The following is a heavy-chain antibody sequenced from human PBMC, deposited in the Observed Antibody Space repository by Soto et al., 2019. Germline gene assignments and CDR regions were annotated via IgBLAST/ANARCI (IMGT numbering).Heavy chain of an antibody. Sequence: PGGSLRLSCTVSGFTFKNAWMSWVRQAPGKGLEWVGRIKSKTGGGTTDYAAPVKGRFTISRDDSKSTLYLQMSSLKTEDTAVYFCSGELPGGASDYYDYWGQGTLVTVSS. CDR3: SGELPGGASDYYDY. CDR1: GFTFKNAW. CDR2: IKSKTGGGTT. V-gene: IGHV3-15*01. J-gene: IGHJ4*02. D-gene: IGHD2-21*01.